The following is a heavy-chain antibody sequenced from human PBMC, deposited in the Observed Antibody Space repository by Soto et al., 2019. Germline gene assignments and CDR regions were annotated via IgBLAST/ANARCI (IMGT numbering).Heavy chain of an antibody. CDR3: VKEKRDQARYWYFDV. V-gene: IGHV3-33*06. CDR2: IWFDGSQQ. CDR1: GFSFRDNG. J-gene: IGHJ2*01. Sequence: QVQVAESGGGVVHPGGSLTLSCAASGFSFRDNGMHRFRQAPGKEPEWVAIIWFDGSQQHYADSVKGRFVISRDNSKNMLFLHMNSLRVEDTATYYCVKEKRDQARYWYFDVWGRGALVAVSS. D-gene: IGHD1-1*01.